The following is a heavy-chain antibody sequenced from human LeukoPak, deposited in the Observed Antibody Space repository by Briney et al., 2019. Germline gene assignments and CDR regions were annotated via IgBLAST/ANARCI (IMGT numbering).Heavy chain of an antibody. Sequence: GASVKVSCKASGYTFTDYYIHWVRQAPGQGLEWMGWINPNGGGTNYAQKFQGRVTMTRDTSTSTAYMELSSLRSEDTAVYYCARDQFSGSQLHYWGQGTLVTVSS. V-gene: IGHV1-2*02. J-gene: IGHJ4*02. CDR3: ARDQFSGSQLHY. CDR1: GYTFTDYY. D-gene: IGHD1-26*01. CDR2: INPNGGGT.